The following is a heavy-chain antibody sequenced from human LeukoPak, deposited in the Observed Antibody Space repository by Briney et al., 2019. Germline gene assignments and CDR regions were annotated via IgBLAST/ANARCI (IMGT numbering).Heavy chain of an antibody. CDR3: ARASSGYYDDAFDI. CDR2: IIPIFGTA. Sequence: SVKVSCKAPGGTFSSYAISWVRQAPGQGLEWMGGIIPIFGTANYAQKFQGRVTITADESTSTAYMELSSLRSEDTAVYYCARASSGYYDDAFDIWGQGTMVTVSS. D-gene: IGHD3-22*01. V-gene: IGHV1-69*13. J-gene: IGHJ3*02. CDR1: GGTFSSYA.